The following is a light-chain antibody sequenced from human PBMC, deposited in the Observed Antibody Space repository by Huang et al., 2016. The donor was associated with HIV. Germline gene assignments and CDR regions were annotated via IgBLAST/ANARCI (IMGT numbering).Light chain of an antibody. Sequence: EIVMTQSPATLSLSPGERATLTCRASQSISTNLAWYQPKPGRAPRLLIYGASTRATGIPASFSGSASGTEFTLTISSLQSEDFAVYYCQQYNTFYSFGPGTKVDIK. CDR2: GAS. J-gene: IGKJ3*01. CDR3: QQYNTFYS. CDR1: QSISTN. V-gene: IGKV3-15*01.